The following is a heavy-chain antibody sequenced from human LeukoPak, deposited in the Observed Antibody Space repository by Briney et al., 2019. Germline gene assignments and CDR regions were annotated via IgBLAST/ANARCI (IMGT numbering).Heavy chain of an antibody. J-gene: IGHJ4*02. CDR1: GYTFTGYY. Sequence: ASVKVSCKASGYTFTGYYMHWVRQAPGQGLEWMGIINPSGGSTSYAQKFQGRVTMTRDMSTSTVYMELSSLRSEDTAVYYCARETMYYYDSTATFDYWGQGTLVTVSS. V-gene: IGHV1-46*01. CDR2: INPSGGST. CDR3: ARETMYYYDSTATFDY. D-gene: IGHD3-22*01.